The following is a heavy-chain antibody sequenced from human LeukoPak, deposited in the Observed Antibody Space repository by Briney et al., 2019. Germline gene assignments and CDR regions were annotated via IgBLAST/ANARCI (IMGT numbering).Heavy chain of an antibody. CDR3: ARGPIAGPQDY. Sequence: ASVKVSCKASGYTFTSYGISWVRQAPGQGLEWMGWISSYNVNTNYAQKLQGRVTMTTHTSTSTAYMQLRSLRSDDTAVYYCARGPIAGPQDYWGQGTLVTVSS. D-gene: IGHD6-13*01. V-gene: IGHV1-18*01. CDR1: GYTFTSYG. J-gene: IGHJ4*02. CDR2: ISSYNVNT.